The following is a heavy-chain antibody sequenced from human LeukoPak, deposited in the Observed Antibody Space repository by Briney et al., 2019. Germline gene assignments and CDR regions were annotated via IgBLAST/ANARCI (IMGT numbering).Heavy chain of an antibody. CDR1: GFTFSTYS. V-gene: IGHV3-21*05. D-gene: IGHD6-13*01. CDR2: ISYSSSFT. CDR3: ARGRLEAAGNFDD. Sequence: GGSLRLSCAASGFTFSTYSINWVRQAPGKGLEWVSYISYSSSFTSYAVSVKGRFTISRDNAKNSLYLQMNSLRAEDTAVYYCARGRLEAAGNFDDWGQGTLVTVSS. J-gene: IGHJ4*02.